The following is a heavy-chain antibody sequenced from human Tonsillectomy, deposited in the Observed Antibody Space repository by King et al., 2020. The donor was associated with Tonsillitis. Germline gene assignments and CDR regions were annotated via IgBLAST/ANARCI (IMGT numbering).Heavy chain of an antibody. J-gene: IGHJ6*02. CDR1: GFTFSSYA. Sequence: VQLVESGGGLVQPGGSLRLSCAASGFTFSSYAMNWVRQAPGKGPEWVSYISSTSKYVYYGDSAKGRFTVSRDNDNNSLFLQMNSLRAEDTAVYYCARVREQGVTYHFRGMDVWGQGTTVIVSS. CDR2: ISSTSKYV. CDR3: ARVREQGVTYHFRGMDV. D-gene: IGHD2-21*02. V-gene: IGHV3-48*04.